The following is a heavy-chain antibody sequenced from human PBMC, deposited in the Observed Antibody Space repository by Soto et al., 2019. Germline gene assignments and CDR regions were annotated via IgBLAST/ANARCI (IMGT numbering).Heavy chain of an antibody. CDR3: ARGSEGSGTESAFHF. D-gene: IGHD2-15*01. V-gene: IGHV1-69*02. J-gene: IGHJ3*01. Sequence: QVHLVQSGAEVKKPGSPVKVSCKSSGGSFSTYTVSWMRQAPREGLAWIGRIIPILDVLTYAQKFQGRVTITADKSTSTAYLELTSLKSEDTAMYYCARGSEGSGTESAFHFWGQGTMVTVSS. CDR2: IIPILDVL. CDR1: GGSFSTYT.